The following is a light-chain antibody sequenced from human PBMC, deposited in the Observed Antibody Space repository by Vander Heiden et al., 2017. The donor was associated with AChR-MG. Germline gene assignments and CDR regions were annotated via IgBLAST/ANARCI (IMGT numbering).Light chain of an antibody. CDR3: QQSDSVPWT. J-gene: IGKJ1*01. CDR2: AAS. Sequence: DIQMTQSPSSLSASVGDRVTITCRTSQNISRHLNWYQHKAGKAPNLLIYAASTLQRGVPSGFSGSGSGTDFTLTIRSLRTEDFATYFCQQSDSVPWTFGQRTKVDI. V-gene: IGKV1-39*01. CDR1: QNISRH.